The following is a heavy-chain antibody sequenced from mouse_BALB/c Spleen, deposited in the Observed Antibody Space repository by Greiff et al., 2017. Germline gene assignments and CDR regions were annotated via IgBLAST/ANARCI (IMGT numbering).Heavy chain of an antibody. Sequence: EVKLQESGPGLVKPSQSLSLTCTVTGYSITSYYAWNWIRQFPGNKLGWMGYISYSGSTSYNPSLNSRISITRDTSKNQFFLQLNSVTPEDTATYYCARRRRGMDYWGQGTSVTVSS. CDR1: GYSITSYYA. CDR3: ARRRRGMDY. J-gene: IGHJ4*01. CDR2: ISYSGST. V-gene: IGHV3-2*02.